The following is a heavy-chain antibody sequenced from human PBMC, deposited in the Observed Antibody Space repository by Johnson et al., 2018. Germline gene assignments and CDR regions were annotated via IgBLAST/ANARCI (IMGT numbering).Heavy chain of an antibody. V-gene: IGHV4-39*07. J-gene: IGHJ3*02. Sequence: QVRLQESGPGLVKPSETLSLTCTVSSGSISPSSSYWGWIRQPPGKGLEWIGSIYYSGNTYYIPSLMSRVTLSVDTSKNQFSLKLSSVTAADTAVYYCARDSVSHDAFDIWGKGTMVTVSS. CDR2: IYYSGNT. CDR3: ARDSVSHDAFDI. CDR1: SGSISPSSSY.